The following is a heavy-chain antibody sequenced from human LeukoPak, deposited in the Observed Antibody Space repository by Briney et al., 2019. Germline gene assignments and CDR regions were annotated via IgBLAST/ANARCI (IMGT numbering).Heavy chain of an antibody. J-gene: IGHJ4*02. V-gene: IGHV3-66*01. D-gene: IGHD5-12*01. CDR2: IYSGGST. CDR1: GFTVSSNY. Sequence: PGGSLRLSCAASGFTVSSNYMSWDRQAPGKGLEWVSVIYSGGSTYYADSVKGRFTISRDNSKNTLYLQMNSLRAEDTAVYYCARGGRSYSGYDLGLCFDYWGQGTLVTVSS. CDR3: ARGGRSYSGYDLGLCFDY.